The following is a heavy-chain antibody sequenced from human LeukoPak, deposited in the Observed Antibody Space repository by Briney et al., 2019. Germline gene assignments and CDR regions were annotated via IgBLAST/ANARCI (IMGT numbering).Heavy chain of an antibody. D-gene: IGHD3-10*01. CDR1: GGSFSGYY. CDR3: ARRCVVVRGYNWFDP. J-gene: IGHJ5*02. V-gene: IGHV4-34*01. CDR2: INHSGST. Sequence: SETLSLTCAVYGGSFSGYYWSWIRQPPGKGLKWIGEINHSGSTNYNPSLKSRVTISVDTSKNQFSLKLSSVTAADTAVYYCARRCVVVRGYNWFDPWGQGTLVTVSS.